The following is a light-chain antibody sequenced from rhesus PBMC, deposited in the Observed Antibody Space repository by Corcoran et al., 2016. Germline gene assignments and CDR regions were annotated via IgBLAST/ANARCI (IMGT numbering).Light chain of an antibody. Sequence: EIVMTQSPATLSLSPGERATLSCRASQSVSSSLARYQQKPGQAPRAPIHGATSRATGIPDRFSGRGSGEVFTLTFSSLELEDFAVYYCQQYSNWRTFGGGTKVEIK. CDR3: QQYSNWRT. CDR1: QSVSSS. V-gene: IGKV3-42*03. CDR2: GAT. J-gene: IGKJ4*01.